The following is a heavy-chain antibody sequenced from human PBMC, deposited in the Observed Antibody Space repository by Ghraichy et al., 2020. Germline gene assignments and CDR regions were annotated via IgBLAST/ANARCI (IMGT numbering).Heavy chain of an antibody. V-gene: IGHV3-23*01. CDR2: ISGSGGST. CDR3: AKRRQQQLVENWFDP. Sequence: GGSLRLSCAASGFTFSSYAMSWVRQAPGKGLEWVSAISGSGGSTYYADSVKGRFTISRDNSKNTLYLQMNSLRAEDTAVYYCAKRRQQQLVENWFDPGDQGTLLTVSS. J-gene: IGHJ5*02. D-gene: IGHD6-13*01. CDR1: GFTFSSYA.